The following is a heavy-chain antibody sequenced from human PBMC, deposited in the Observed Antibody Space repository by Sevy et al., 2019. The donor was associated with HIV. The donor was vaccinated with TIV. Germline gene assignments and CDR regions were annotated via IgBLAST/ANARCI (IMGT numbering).Heavy chain of an antibody. CDR1: GFTFSSYS. V-gene: IGHV3-30*03. D-gene: IGHD6-19*01. J-gene: IGHJ4*02. CDR3: AREGGYTSAWSPGNH. Sequence: GGSLRLSCAASGFTFSSYSMNWVRQAPGKGLEWVALISYDGIIKYYADSVKGRLTISRDNSKNTLSLQMNSLRVEDTAVYYCAREGGYTSAWSPGNHWGQGTLVTVSS. CDR2: ISYDGIIK.